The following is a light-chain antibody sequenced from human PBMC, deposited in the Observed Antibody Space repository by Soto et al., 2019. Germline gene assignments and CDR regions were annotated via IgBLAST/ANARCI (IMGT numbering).Light chain of an antibody. CDR3: EQYNSYPGT. V-gene: IGKV1-5*03. J-gene: IGKJ1*01. CDR1: QSISSW. Sequence: DIQMTQSPSTLSASVGDRVTITCRASQSISSWLAWYQQKPGKAPKLLIYKASSLESGVPSRLSGSGSGTELTLTSSSLQPDDFATYYCEQYNSYPGTFGQGTKGEIK. CDR2: KAS.